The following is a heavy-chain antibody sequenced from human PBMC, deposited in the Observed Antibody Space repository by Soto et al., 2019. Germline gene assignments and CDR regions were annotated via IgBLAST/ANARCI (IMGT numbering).Heavy chain of an antibody. V-gene: IGHV1-2*04. Sequence: QVRLVQSGPEVRKPGASVKISCEASGYSFTGHYLHWVRQAPGHGLEWMGWINPNSGGTNYAQKFQDWISITRDKALSTVYMDLSSLRSEYTAMYDGAKSYGAEENDAFDIWGQGTMISVS. CDR1: GYSFTGHY. CDR2: INPNSGGT. D-gene: IGHD2-21*01. CDR3: AKSYGAEENDAFDI. J-gene: IGHJ3*02.